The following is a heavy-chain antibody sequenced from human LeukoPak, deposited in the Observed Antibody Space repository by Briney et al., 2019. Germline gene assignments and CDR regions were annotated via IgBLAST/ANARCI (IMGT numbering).Heavy chain of an antibody. CDR1: GGSISGYY. V-gene: IGHV4-59*01. CDR3: AREGGHYGDYGVDY. D-gene: IGHD4-17*01. J-gene: IGHJ4*02. CDR2: IYSSGST. Sequence: SSETLSLTCFVSGGSISGYYWSWIRQTPGKGLEWIGYIYSSGSTIYNPSLKSRVTMSVDTSMNQFSLRLSSVTAADTAIYYCAREGGHYGDYGVDYWGQGTLVTVSS.